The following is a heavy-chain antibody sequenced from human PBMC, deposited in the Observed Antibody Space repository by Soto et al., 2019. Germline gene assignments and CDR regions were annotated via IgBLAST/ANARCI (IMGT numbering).Heavy chain of an antibody. Sequence: QITLKESGPTLVKPTQTLTLTCTFSGFSLSASGVGVGWIRQPPGKALEWLALIYWDDEKRYSPSLKSRLTITKDTSKTQVVLTRPNMDPVATATFYCARFLLSTTSLYYFDCWCQGTLVTVSS. CDR3: ARFLLSTTSLYYFDC. CDR1: GFSLSASGVG. CDR2: IYWDDEK. V-gene: IGHV2-5*02. J-gene: IGHJ4*02. D-gene: IGHD2-2*01.